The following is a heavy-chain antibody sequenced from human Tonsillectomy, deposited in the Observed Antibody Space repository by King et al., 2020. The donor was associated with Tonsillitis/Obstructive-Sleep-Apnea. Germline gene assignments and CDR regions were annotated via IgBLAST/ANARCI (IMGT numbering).Heavy chain of an antibody. CDR3: AKAKMVYCTGGVCSGFDY. J-gene: IGHJ4*02. CDR2: ISWDGGST. D-gene: IGHD2-8*02. CDR1: GFTFDDYT. V-gene: IGHV3-43*01. Sequence: VQLVESGGVVVQPGGSLRLSCAASGFTFDDYTMHWVRQAPGKGLEWVSLISWDGGSTYYADSVKGRFTISRDNSKSSLYLQMNSLRTEDTALYYCAKAKMVYCTGGVCSGFDYWGQGTLVTVSS.